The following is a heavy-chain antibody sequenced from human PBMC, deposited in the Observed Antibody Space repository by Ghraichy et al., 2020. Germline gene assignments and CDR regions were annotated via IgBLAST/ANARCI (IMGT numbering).Heavy chain of an antibody. D-gene: IGHD3-22*01. CDR1: GGSFSGYY. CDR2: INHSGST. Sequence: SETLSLTCAVYGGSFSGYYWSWIRQPPGKGLEWIGEINHSGSTNYNPSLKSRVTISVDTSKNQFSLKLSSVTAADTAVYYCARGLSYYDSSGYYYYGYYYYGMDVWGQGTTVTVSS. V-gene: IGHV4-34*01. CDR3: ARGLSYYDSSGYYYYGYYYYGMDV. J-gene: IGHJ6*02.